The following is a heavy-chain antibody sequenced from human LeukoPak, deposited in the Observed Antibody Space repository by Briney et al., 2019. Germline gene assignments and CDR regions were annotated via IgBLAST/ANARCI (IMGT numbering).Heavy chain of an antibody. J-gene: IGHJ3*02. CDR2: ISSSGSTI. CDR1: GFTFSSYE. D-gene: IGHD6-19*01. Sequence: GGSLRLSCAASGFTFSSYEMNWVRQAPGKGLEWVSYISSSGSTIYYADSVKGRFTISRDNAKNSLYLQMNSLRAEDTAVYYCARLPEQWLVDDAFDIWGQGTMVTVSS. CDR3: ARLPEQWLVDDAFDI. V-gene: IGHV3-48*03.